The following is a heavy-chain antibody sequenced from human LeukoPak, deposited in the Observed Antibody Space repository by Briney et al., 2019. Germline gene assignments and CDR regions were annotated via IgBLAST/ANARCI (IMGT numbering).Heavy chain of an antibody. J-gene: IGHJ5*02. CDR3: ARAYCSGGSCYPRHSYNWFDP. CDR2: INAGNGNT. V-gene: IGHV1-3*01. D-gene: IGHD2-15*01. Sequence: ASVKVSCKASGYTFTSYAMHWVRQAPGQRLEWMGWINAGNGNTKYSQKFQGRVTITRDTSASTAYMELSSLRSEDTAVYYCARAYCSGGSCYPRHSYNWFDPWGQGTLVTVSS. CDR1: GYTFTSYA.